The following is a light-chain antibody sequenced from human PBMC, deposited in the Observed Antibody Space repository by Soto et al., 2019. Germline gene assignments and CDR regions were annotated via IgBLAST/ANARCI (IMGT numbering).Light chain of an antibody. J-gene: IGLJ1*01. CDR3: CSYASSSTYYV. V-gene: IGLV2-23*01. CDR1: SSDVGSYNL. CDR2: EDN. Sequence: QSVLTQPASVSGSPGQSITISCTGTSSDVGSYNLVSWYQQHPGKAPKLMIYEDNKWPSGISNRFSGSKSGNTASLTISGLQAEDEADYYCCSYASSSTYYVFGTGTKLTVL.